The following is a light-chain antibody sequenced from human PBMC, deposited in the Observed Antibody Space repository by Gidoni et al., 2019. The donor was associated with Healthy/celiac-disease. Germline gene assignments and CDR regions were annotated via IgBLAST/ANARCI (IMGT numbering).Light chain of an antibody. Sequence: EIVLTQSPATLSLSPGERATLSCRASQRVSSYLAWYQQKPGQAPMLLIYDASNRATGIPARFSGSGSGTDFTLTISSLEPEDFAVYYCQQRSNWPPPTFGGGTKVEIK. CDR3: QQRSNWPPPT. CDR2: DAS. V-gene: IGKV3-11*01. CDR1: QRVSSY. J-gene: IGKJ4*01.